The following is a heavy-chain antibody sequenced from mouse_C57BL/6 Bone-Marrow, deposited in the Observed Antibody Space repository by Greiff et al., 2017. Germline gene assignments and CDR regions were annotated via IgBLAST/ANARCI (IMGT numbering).Heavy chain of an antibody. Sequence: QVQLQESGAELARPGASVKMSCKASGYTFTSYTMHWVKQRPGQGLEWIGYINPSSGYTKYNQKFKDKATLTADKSSSTAYMQLSNLTSEDSAVYEGSRCTRCWFAYWGQGTLVTVSA. CDR1: GYTFTSYT. V-gene: IGHV1-4*01. D-gene: IGHD2-14*01. CDR2: INPSSGYT. J-gene: IGHJ3*01. CDR3: SRCTRCWFAY.